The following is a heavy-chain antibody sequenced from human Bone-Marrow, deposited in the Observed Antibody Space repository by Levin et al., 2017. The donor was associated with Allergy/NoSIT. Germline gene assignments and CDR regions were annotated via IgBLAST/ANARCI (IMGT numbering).Heavy chain of an antibody. Sequence: GSLRLSCAVYGGSFSGYYWSWIRQPPGKGLEWIGEINHSGSTNYNPSLKSRVTISVDTSKNQFSLKLSSVTAADTAVYYCAGGSGVGPQDAFDIWGQGTMVTVSS. D-gene: IGHD2-2*01. CDR3: AGGSGVGPQDAFDI. V-gene: IGHV4-34*01. CDR2: INHSGST. CDR1: GGSFSGYY. J-gene: IGHJ3*02.